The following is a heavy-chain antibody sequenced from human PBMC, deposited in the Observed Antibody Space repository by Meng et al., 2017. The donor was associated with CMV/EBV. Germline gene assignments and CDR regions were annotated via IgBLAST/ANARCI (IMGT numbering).Heavy chain of an antibody. CDR1: GYSFTSYW. CDR2: IYPGDSDT. CDR3: ARSPTFTYCGGDCYLAYFDY. J-gene: IGHJ4*02. D-gene: IGHD2-21*01. V-gene: IGHV5-51*01. Sequence: GGSLRLSCKGSGYSFTSYWIGWVRQMPGKGLEWMGIIYPGDSDTRYSPSFQGQVTISADKSISTAYLQRSSLKASDAAMYYCARSPTFTYCGGDCYLAYFDYWGQGTLVTVSS.